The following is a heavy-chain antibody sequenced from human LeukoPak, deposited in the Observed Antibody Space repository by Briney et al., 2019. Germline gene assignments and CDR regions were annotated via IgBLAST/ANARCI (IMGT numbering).Heavy chain of an antibody. D-gene: IGHD3-9*01. Sequence: PGGSLRLSCTASGFTFGDYAMSWVRQAPGKGLEWVGFIRSKAYGGTTEYAASVKGRFTISRDDSKSIAYLQMNSLKTEDTAVYYCTRDLTLFYAFDIWGQGTMVTVSS. CDR1: GFTFGDYA. CDR3: TRDLTLFYAFDI. J-gene: IGHJ3*02. CDR2: IRSKAYGGTT. V-gene: IGHV3-49*04.